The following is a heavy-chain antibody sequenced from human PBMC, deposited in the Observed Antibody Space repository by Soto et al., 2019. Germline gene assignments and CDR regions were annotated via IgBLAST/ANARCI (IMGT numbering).Heavy chain of an antibody. CDR3: AGDGAPYCHSECYLDF. D-gene: IGHD2-21*01. J-gene: IGHJ4*02. CDR2: IIPVFGAP. V-gene: IGHV1-69*15. CDR1: GGTFSPYG. Sequence: QVQLVQSGAEVKKPGSSVKVSCKASGGTFSPYGINWVRQAPGQGLEWMGRIIPVFGAPNYAQKFQGRVTITADESTRTAYMEMYSLRSEDTAVYYCAGDGAPYCHSECYLDFWGPGTLVTVSS.